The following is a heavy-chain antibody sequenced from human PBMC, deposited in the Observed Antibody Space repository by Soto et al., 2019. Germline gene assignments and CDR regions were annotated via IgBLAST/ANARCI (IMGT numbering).Heavy chain of an antibody. J-gene: IGHJ3*02. Sequence: GASVKVSCKASGYTFTGYYMHWVRQAPGQGLEWMGWINPNSGGTNYAQKFQGRVTMTRDTSISTAYMELSRLRSDDTAVYYCAREMFFYNSRGSMGGGDAFDIWGQGTMVTVSS. CDR3: AREMFFYNSRGSMGGGDAFDI. CDR2: INPNSGGT. V-gene: IGHV1-2*02. D-gene: IGHD3-22*01. CDR1: GYTFTGYY.